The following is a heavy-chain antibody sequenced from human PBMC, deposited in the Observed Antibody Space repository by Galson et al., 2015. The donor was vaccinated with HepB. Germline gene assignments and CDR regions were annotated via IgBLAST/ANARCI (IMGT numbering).Heavy chain of an antibody. D-gene: IGHD4-23*01. CDR1: GGTFSRDA. V-gene: IGHV1-69*13. J-gene: IGHJ4*02. Sequence: SVKVSCKASGGTFSRDAISWVRQAPGQGLEWMGEIIPIFGTTNYAQKFQGRVTITADESTSTADMELSSLKSEDTALYYCARLTVVTPGGFDYWGQGTLVTVSS. CDR3: ARLTVVTPGGFDY. CDR2: IIPIFGTT.